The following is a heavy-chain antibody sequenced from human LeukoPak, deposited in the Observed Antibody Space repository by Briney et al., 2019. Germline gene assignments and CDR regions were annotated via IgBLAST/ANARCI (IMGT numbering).Heavy chain of an antibody. Sequence: SETLSLTCTVSGGSISSGGYYWSWIRQHPGKGLEWIGSIYYSGSTYYNPSLKSRLTISVDTSKNQFSLKLTSVTAADTAVYYCARDLGGSGSYVFDYWGQGTLVTVSS. J-gene: IGHJ4*02. CDR1: GGSISSGGYY. D-gene: IGHD3-10*01. V-gene: IGHV4-31*03. CDR2: IYYSGST. CDR3: ARDLGGSGSYVFDY.